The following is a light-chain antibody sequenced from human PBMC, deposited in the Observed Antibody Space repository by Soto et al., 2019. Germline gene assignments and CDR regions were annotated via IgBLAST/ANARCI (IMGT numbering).Light chain of an antibody. CDR1: QSVSSN. CDR3: QKYNDYSA. V-gene: IGKV3-15*01. J-gene: IGKJ4*01. CDR2: GAS. Sequence: IEMTQSPSTMSVSPGERVTISCRASQSVSSNLAWYQQRPGQAPRLLIYGASTRATGIPTRFSGSGSGTDFTLTISRLHSEDFGVYYYQKYNDYSAFGGGTKVEIK.